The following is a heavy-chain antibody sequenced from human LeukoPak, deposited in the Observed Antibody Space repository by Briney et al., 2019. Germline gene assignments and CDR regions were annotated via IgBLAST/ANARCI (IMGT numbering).Heavy chain of an antibody. CDR3: ARGPFYDSSGYYYRAYYYGMDV. V-gene: IGHV4-30-2*01. Sequence: PSQTLSLTCTVSGGSISSGGYYWSWIRQPPGKGLEWIGYIYHSGSTYYNPSLKSRVTISVDRSKNQFSLKLNSVTAADTAVYYCARGPFYDSSGYYYRAYYYGMDVWAKGPRSPSP. J-gene: IGHJ6*02. D-gene: IGHD3-22*01. CDR1: GGSISSGGYY. CDR2: IYHSGST.